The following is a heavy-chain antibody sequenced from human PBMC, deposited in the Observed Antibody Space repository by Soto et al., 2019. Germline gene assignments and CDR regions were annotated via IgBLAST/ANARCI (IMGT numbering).Heavy chain of an antibody. J-gene: IGHJ3*02. CDR1: GFTFSSYW. Sequence: PGGSLRLSCTASGFTFSSYWMHWVRKAPGKGLVWASRINSDGSSTSYADSVKGRFTISRDNAKNTLYLQMNSLRAEDTAVYYCARVYGSLGRGAFDIWGQGTMVTVSS. CDR2: INSDGSST. D-gene: IGHD1-26*01. V-gene: IGHV3-74*01. CDR3: ARVYGSLGRGAFDI.